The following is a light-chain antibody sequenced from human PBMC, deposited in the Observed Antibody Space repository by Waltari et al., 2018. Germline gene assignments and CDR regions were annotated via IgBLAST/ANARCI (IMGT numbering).Light chain of an antibody. CDR2: WGS. CDR1: QSLLHSDGYNY. J-gene: IGKJ2*01. V-gene: IGKV2-28*01. Sequence: DLVMTQSPLTLPVPPAEPATISCRSSQSLLHSDGYNYLDWYLQKPGQSPQLLIYWGSNRASGVPDRFSGSGSGTDFTLKISRVEAEDVGVYYCMQALQTPYTFGQGTKLEI. CDR3: MQALQTPYT.